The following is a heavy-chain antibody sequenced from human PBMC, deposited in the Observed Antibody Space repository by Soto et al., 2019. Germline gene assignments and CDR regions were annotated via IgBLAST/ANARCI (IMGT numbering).Heavy chain of an antibody. J-gene: IGHJ6*03. CDR1: GYTFTSYD. D-gene: IGHD3-3*01. CDR3: ARGGLSYDFWSGDDTDYYYMDV. Sequence: ASVKVSCKASGYTFTSYDINWVRQATGQGLEWMGWMNPNSGNTGYAQKFQGRVTMTRNTSISTAYMELSSLRSEDTAVYYCARGGLSYDFWSGDDTDYYYMDVWGKGTTVTVSS. CDR2: MNPNSGNT. V-gene: IGHV1-8*01.